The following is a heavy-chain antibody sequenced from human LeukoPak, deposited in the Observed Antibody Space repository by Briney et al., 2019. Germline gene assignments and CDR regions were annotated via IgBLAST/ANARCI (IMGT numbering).Heavy chain of an antibody. CDR3: ARDRLLGQQLVPSFDY. J-gene: IGHJ4*02. CDR2: INVGNGNT. CDR1: GYTFTTYS. Sequence: ASVKVSCKASGYTFTTYSIHWVRQAPGQGLEWMAWINVGNGNTKYSQKFQGRVTITTDTSASTAYMELSSLRSEDTAVYYCARDRLLGQQLVPSFDYWGQGTLVAVSS. D-gene: IGHD6-13*01. V-gene: IGHV1-3*01.